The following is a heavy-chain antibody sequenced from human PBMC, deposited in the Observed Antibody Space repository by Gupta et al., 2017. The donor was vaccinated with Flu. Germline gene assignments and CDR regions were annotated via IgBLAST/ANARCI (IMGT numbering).Heavy chain of an antibody. Sequence: HLVRQAPGKGLLWFSRIKSDESSASYADSVKGRFTISRDNAKNTLYLQMNSMRAEDTAVYYCARDGAGDCSGGSCYSWFDPWGQGTLVTVSS. CDR2: IKSDESSA. V-gene: IGHV3-74*01. CDR3: ARDGAGDCSGGSCYSWFDP. D-gene: IGHD2-15*01. J-gene: IGHJ5*02.